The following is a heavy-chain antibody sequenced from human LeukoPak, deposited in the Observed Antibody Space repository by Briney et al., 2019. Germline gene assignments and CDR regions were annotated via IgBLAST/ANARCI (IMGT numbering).Heavy chain of an antibody. CDR3: VKFARNYYGSGSYPDY. V-gene: IGHV3-64D*09. Sequence: PGGSLGLSCSASGFTFSSYAMHWVRQAPGKGLEYVSAISSNGGSTYYADSVKGRFTISRDNSKNTLYLQMSSLRAEDTAVYYCVKFARNYYGSGSYPDYWGQGTLVTVSS. CDR2: ISSNGGST. J-gene: IGHJ4*02. D-gene: IGHD3-10*01. CDR1: GFTFSSYA.